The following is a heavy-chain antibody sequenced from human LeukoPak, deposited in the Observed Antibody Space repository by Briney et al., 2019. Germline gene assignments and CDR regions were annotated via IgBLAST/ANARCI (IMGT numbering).Heavy chain of an antibody. Sequence: SETLSLTCTVSGGSISSSSYYWGWIRQPPGKGLEWSGSIYYSGSTYYNPSLKRRVTISVDTSKTQFSLKLSSVTGADTAVYCCARHRAARRGIFDYSGQGTLVTASS. CDR3: ARHRAARRGIFDY. CDR2: IYYSGST. CDR1: GGSISSSSYY. D-gene: IGHD6-6*01. V-gene: IGHV4-39*07. J-gene: IGHJ4*02.